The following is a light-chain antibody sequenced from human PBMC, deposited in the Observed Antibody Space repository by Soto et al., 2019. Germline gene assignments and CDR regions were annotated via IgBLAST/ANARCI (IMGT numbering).Light chain of an antibody. Sequence: QAVVTQSPSASASLGASVKLTCTLSSGHSSYAIAWHQQQPEKGPRYLMKLNSDGSHSKGDGIPDRFSGSSSGAERYLTISSLQSEDEADYYCQTWGTWIQVVGGGTKVKVL. CDR1: SGHSSYA. CDR2: LNSDGSH. V-gene: IGLV4-69*01. J-gene: IGLJ2*01. CDR3: QTWGTWIQV.